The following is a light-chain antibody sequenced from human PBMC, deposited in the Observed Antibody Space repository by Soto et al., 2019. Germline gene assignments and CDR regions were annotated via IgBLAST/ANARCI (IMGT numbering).Light chain of an antibody. J-gene: IGLJ3*02. Sequence: QSALTQPASVSGSPGQSITISCTGTSSDVGGYNYVSWDQQHPGKAPKLMIYEVSNRPSGVSNRFSGSKSGNTASLTISGLQAEDEADYYCTSYTRSSTRVFGGGTKRTVL. CDR1: SSDVGGYNY. CDR2: EVS. V-gene: IGLV2-14*01. CDR3: TSYTRSSTRV.